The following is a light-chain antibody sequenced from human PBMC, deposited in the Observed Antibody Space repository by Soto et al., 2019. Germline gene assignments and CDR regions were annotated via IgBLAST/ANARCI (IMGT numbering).Light chain of an antibody. CDR2: GAS. V-gene: IGKV3-20*01. CDR1: QSVAPSQ. Sequence: EIVLTQSPGTLSLSPGERATLFCRASQSVAPSQLAWYQQKPGQAPRLLIGASSRATGIPDRFSASGSGTDFTLTISRLEPEDFAVYDCQQFASSPRTFGRGTTVEIK. J-gene: IGKJ1*01. CDR3: QQFASSPRT.